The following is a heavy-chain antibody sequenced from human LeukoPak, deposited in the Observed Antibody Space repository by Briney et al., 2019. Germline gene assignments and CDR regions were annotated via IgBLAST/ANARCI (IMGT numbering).Heavy chain of an antibody. CDR3: AKSNYFDAFDM. V-gene: IGHV3-21*01. Sequence: GGSLRLSCAASGFSFDSFSMNWVRQAPGKGLEWVASISSSSSYIDYVDSLKGRFTISRDNAQNSLYLQMNNLRAEDTAVYFCAKSNYFDAFDMWGQGTMVSVSS. D-gene: IGHD3-10*01. J-gene: IGHJ3*02. CDR1: GFSFDSFS. CDR2: ISSSSSYI.